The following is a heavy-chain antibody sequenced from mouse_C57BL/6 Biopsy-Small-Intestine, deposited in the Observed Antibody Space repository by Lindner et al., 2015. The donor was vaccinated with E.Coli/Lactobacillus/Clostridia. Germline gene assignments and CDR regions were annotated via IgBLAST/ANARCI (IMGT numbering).Heavy chain of an antibody. CDR3: ARGAYYRYEGYAMDY. CDR2: IYPNNGGT. D-gene: IGHD2-14*01. Sequence: VQLQESGPELVKPGASVKISCKASGYTFTDYNMDWVKQSHGKSLEWIGYIYPNNGGTGYNQKFESKATLTVDKSSSTAYMELHSLTSEDSAVYYCARGAYYRYEGYAMDYWGQGTSVTVSS. J-gene: IGHJ4*01. V-gene: IGHV1-34*02. CDR1: GYTFTDYN.